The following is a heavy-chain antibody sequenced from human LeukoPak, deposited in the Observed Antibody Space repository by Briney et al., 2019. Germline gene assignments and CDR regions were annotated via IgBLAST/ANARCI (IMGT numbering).Heavy chain of an antibody. CDR2: IYYSGST. CDR3: ARGELLNYYYYYGMDV. D-gene: IGHD1-26*01. Sequence: PSETLSLTCTASGGSISSYYWSWIRQPPGKGLEWIGYIYYSGSTNYNPSLKSRVTISVDTSKNQFSLKLSSVTAADTAVYYCARGELLNYYYYYGMDVWGQGTTVTVSS. J-gene: IGHJ6*02. CDR1: GGSISSYY. V-gene: IGHV4-59*08.